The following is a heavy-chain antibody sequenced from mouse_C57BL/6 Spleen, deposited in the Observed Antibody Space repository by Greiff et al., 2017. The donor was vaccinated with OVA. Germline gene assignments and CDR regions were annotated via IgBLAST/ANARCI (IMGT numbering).Heavy chain of an antibody. V-gene: IGHV1-39*01. J-gene: IGHJ4*01. D-gene: IGHD2-4*01. CDR1: GYSFTDYN. CDR2: INPNYGTT. CDR3: AVYYDYDSSYAMDY. Sequence: VQLQQSGPELVKPGASVKISCKASGYSFTDYNMNWVKQSHGKSLEWIGVINPNYGTTSYNQKFKGKATLTVDQSSSTAYMQLNSLTSEDSAVYYCAVYYDYDSSYAMDYWGQGTSVTVSS.